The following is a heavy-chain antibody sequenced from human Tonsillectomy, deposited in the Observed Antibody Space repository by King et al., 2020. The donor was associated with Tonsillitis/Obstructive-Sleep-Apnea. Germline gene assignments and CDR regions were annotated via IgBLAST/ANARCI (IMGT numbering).Heavy chain of an antibody. J-gene: IGHJ5*02. D-gene: IGHD3-22*01. V-gene: IGHV4-39*01. Sequence: QLQESGPGLVKPSETLSLTCTVSGGSISSSSYYWGWIRQPPGKGLERIGSIYYSGSTYYNPSLKSRVTISVDTSKNQFSLKLSSVTAADTAVYYCARLSSYDSSGYSFDPWGQGTLVTVSS. CDR1: GGSISSSSYY. CDR3: ARLSSYDSSGYSFDP. CDR2: IYYSGST.